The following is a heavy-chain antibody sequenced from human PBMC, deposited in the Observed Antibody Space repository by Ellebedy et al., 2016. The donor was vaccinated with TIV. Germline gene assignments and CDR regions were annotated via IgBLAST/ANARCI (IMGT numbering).Heavy chain of an antibody. Sequence: GESLKISCASSGFSFNSYAMSWVRQAPGKGLEWVSTISNTGSRTYYADSVEGRFIISRDNSKRTLFLQMNSLRTEDTAVYYGAKGRGGGSDSSAPRYYFDYWGLGTLVTVSS. J-gene: IGHJ4*02. CDR2: ISNTGSRT. CDR1: GFSFNSYA. CDR3: AKGRGGGSDSSAPRYYFDY. D-gene: IGHD3-22*01. V-gene: IGHV3-23*01.